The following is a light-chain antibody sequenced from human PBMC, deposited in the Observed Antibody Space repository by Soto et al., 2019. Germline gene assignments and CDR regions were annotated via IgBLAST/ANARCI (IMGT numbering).Light chain of an antibody. Sequence: DVVMTQSPLFLPVTLGQPASISCRSSQSLVYSDGNTYLGWFQQRPGQSPRRLSYEVSNRDSGDTDRFSGSESDTHFTLKISRVEADDGVVYFSTQGTHLPQTFGQGTKLEI. CDR3: TQGTHLPQT. CDR1: QSLVYSDGNTY. J-gene: IGKJ2*01. V-gene: IGKV2-30*01. CDR2: EVS.